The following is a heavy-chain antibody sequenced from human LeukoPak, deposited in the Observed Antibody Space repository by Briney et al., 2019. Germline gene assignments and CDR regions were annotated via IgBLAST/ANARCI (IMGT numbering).Heavy chain of an antibody. CDR3: ARLPEGGYATSLGWLDP. D-gene: IGHD5-24*01. CDR1: GGSFSGYY. CDR2: INHSGST. Sequence: SETLSLTCAVYGGSFSGYYWSWIRQPPGKGLEWIGEINHSGSTNYNPSLKSRVTISVDTSKNQFSLKLSSVTAADTAVYFCARLPEGGYATSLGWLDPWGQGTRVTVSS. J-gene: IGHJ5*02. V-gene: IGHV4-34*01.